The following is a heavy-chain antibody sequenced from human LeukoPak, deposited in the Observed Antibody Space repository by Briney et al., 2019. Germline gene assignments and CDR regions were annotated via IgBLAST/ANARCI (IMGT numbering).Heavy chain of an antibody. Sequence: ASVKVSCKASGYTFTGYYMHWVRQAPGQGLEWMGWISAYNGNTNYAQKLQGRVTMTTDTSTSTAYMELRSLRSDDTAVYYCARANFCSSTSCPYYYYYMDVWGKGTTVTVSS. CDR1: GYTFTGYY. CDR2: ISAYNGNT. V-gene: IGHV1-18*04. J-gene: IGHJ6*03. CDR3: ARANFCSSTSCPYYYYYMDV. D-gene: IGHD2-2*01.